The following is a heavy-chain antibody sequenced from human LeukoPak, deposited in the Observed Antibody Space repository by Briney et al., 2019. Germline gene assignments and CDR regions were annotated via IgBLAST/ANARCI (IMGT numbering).Heavy chain of an antibody. CDR1: GFTFDDYS. J-gene: IGHJ5*01. D-gene: IGHD1-1*01. Sequence: GGSLRLSCAASGFTFDDYSMHWVRQAPGKGLEWVSLISGDGGTTYYADSVKGRFTISRDNSKNSLYLQMSSLRTEDNALYYCAKHNWNYDSWGQGTLVTVSS. V-gene: IGHV3-43*02. CDR3: AKHNWNYDS. CDR2: ISGDGGTT.